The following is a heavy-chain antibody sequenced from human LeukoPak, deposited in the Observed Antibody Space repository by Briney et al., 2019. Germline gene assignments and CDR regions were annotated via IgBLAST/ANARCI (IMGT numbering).Heavy chain of an antibody. V-gene: IGHV3-21*01. CDR1: GFTFSSYS. CDR2: MSSSSSHL. CDR3: ARAGYSNYGMDV. J-gene: IGHJ6*02. Sequence: GGSLRLSCAGSGFTFSSYSMNWVRQAPGKGLEWVSSMSSSSSHLHYADSVKGRFTISRDNAKNSLYLQMNSLRAEDTAVYYCARAGYSNYGMDVWGQGTTVTVS.